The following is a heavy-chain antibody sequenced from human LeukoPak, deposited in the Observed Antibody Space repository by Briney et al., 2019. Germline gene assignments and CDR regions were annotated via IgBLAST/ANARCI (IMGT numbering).Heavy chain of an antibody. CDR2: VSAYNGNT. V-gene: IGHV1-18*01. CDR3: ARDGPRLTFGGVIGDYYYYYTDV. D-gene: IGHD3-16*02. Sequence: GASVKVSCKASGYTFTSYGISWVRQAPGQGLEWMGWVSAYNGNTNYAQKLQGRVTMTTDTSTSTAYMELRSLRSDDTAVYYCARDGPRLTFGGVIGDYYYYYTDVWGKGTTVTISS. J-gene: IGHJ6*03. CDR1: GYTFTSYG.